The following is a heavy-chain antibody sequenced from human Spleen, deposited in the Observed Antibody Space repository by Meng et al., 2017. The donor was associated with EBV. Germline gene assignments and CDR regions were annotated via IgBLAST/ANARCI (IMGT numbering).Heavy chain of an antibody. J-gene: IGHJ4*02. Sequence: QAQVVQSGAEAKKPGSSVRVSCKTSGNTFSHYAVSWVRQAPGQGLEWMGGLIPMLGAPNYAQKFQNRITIVADEFTSAHYMELSSLRSEDTAVYYCASESGRGYTPDYWGQGTLVTVSS. CDR1: GNTFSHYA. D-gene: IGHD3-10*01. CDR2: LIPMLGAP. V-gene: IGHV1-69*01. CDR3: ASESGRGYTPDY.